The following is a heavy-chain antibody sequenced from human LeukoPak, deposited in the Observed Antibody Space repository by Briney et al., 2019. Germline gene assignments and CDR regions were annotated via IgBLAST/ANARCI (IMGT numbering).Heavy chain of an antibody. CDR1: GFIFSSYS. D-gene: IGHD1-26*01. Sequence: GGSLRLSCAASGFIFSSYSMNWVRQAPGKGLEWVSSISSSSSSYIYYADSVKGRFTISRDNAKNSLSLQMNSLRAEDTAVYYCARGGEPVGFDYWGQGTLVTVSS. J-gene: IGHJ4*02. V-gene: IGHV3-21*01. CDR3: ARGGEPVGFDY. CDR2: ISSSSSSYI.